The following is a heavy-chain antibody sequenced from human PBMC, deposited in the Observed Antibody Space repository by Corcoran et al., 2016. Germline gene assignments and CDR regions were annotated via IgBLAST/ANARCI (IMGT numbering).Heavy chain of an antibody. CDR1: GGSISSSSYY. V-gene: IGHV4-39*01. CDR2: IYYSGST. D-gene: IGHD3-3*01. Sequence: QLQLQESGPGLVKPSETLSLTCTVSGGSISSSSYYWGWIRQPPGKGLEWIGSIYYSGSTYYNPSLKSRVTISVDTSKNQFSLKLSSVTAADTAVYYCARHGALEWPLTSYFDYWGQGTLVTVSS. CDR3: ARHGALEWPLTSYFDY. J-gene: IGHJ4*02.